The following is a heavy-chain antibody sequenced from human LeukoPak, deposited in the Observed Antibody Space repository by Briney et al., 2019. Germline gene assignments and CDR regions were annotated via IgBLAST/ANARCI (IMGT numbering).Heavy chain of an antibody. V-gene: IGHV1-8*01. D-gene: IGHD4-17*01. CDR3: ARVYDIMGGPGDYAAGY. J-gene: IGHJ4*02. CDR1: GYTFTSYD. CDR2: MNPNSGNT. Sequence: ASVKVSCKASGYTFTSYDINWVRQATGQGLEWMGWMNPNSGNTGYAQKFQGRVTMTRNTSISTAYMELSSLRSEDTAVYYCARVYDIMGGPGDYAAGYWGQGTLVTVSS.